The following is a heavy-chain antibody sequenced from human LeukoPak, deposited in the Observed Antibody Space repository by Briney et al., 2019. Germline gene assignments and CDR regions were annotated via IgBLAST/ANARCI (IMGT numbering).Heavy chain of an antibody. CDR2: INPSIGDT. D-gene: IGHD3-10*01. V-gene: IGHV1-46*03. Sequence: ASVKVSCKASGYTFTNYYIHWVRQAPGQGLEWVGIINPSIGDTKNAQKFQGRVTMTWDTSTSTVYMELSSLRYEDTAVYYCAVSAFDYWGQGTLVTVSS. CDR3: AVSAFDY. CDR1: GYTFTNYY. J-gene: IGHJ4*02.